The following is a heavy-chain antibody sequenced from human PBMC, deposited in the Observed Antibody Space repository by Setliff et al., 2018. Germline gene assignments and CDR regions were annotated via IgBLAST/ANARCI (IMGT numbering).Heavy chain of an antibody. CDR3: ARLSWDGLRYHGLDV. D-gene: IGHD3-10*01. J-gene: IGHJ6*02. V-gene: IGHV4-59*01. CDR1: GGAIKSFY. Sequence: PSETLSLTCTVSGGAIKSFYWSWIRQAPGKGLEWVGYIAYNGVTDYNPSLKGRVTISFDTPNNAVSLNLNSVTAADTAVYYCARLSWDGLRYHGLDVWGQGTTVTVSS. CDR2: IAYNGVT.